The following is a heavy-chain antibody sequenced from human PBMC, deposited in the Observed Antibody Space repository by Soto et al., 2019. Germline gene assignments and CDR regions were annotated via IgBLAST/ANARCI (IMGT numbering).Heavy chain of an antibody. CDR2: ISGSSGST. Sequence: EVQLLESGGGLVQPGGSLRLSCAASGFTFSSYAMSWVRQAPGKGLEWVSTISGSSGSTYYADSVRGRFTISRDNSKNTLYLQMNGLRAADTAVYYCAKRGRGAVAFDYWGQGTLVTVSS. V-gene: IGHV3-23*01. CDR1: GFTFSSYA. CDR3: AKRGRGAVAFDY. J-gene: IGHJ4*02. D-gene: IGHD6-19*01.